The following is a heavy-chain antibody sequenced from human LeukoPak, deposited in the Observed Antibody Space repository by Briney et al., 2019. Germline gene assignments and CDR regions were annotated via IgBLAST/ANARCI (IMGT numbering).Heavy chain of an antibody. V-gene: IGHV1-2*02. Sequence: ASVKVSCKASGYTFTGYYMHWVRQAPGQGLEWMGWINPNSGGTNYAQKFQGRVTMTRDTSISTAYMELSRLRSDDTAVYYCARDDDSSGYSSGDIWGQGTMVTVSS. D-gene: IGHD3-22*01. CDR1: GYTFTGYY. J-gene: IGHJ3*02. CDR3: ARDDDSSGYSSGDI. CDR2: INPNSGGT.